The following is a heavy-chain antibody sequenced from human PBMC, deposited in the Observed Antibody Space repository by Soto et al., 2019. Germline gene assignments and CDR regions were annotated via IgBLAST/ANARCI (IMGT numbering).Heavy chain of an antibody. V-gene: IGHV1-69*06. J-gene: IGHJ6*02. D-gene: IGHD5-18*01. CDR3: ASVDTAMAHPQVYYYYGMDV. CDR1: GGTFSSYA. CDR2: IIPIFGTA. Sequence: GASVKVSCKASGGTFSSYAISWVRQAPGQGLEWMGGIIPIFGTANYAQKFQGRVTITADKSTSTAYMELSSLRSEDTAVYYCASVDTAMAHPQVYYYYGMDVWGQGTTVTVSS.